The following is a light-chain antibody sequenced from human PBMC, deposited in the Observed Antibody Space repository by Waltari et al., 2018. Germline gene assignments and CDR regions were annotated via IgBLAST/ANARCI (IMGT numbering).Light chain of an antibody. CDR2: GNS. V-gene: IGLV1-40*01. CDR3: QSYDSSLSGPVV. CDR1: SSNIGAGYD. J-gene: IGLJ2*01. Sequence: QSVLTQPPSVSVAPGQRVTISCTGRSSNIGAGYDVPWYQQLPGTAPKLLIYGNSNRASGVPDRFSGSKSGTSASLAITGLQAEDEADYYCQSYDSSLSGPVVFGGGTKLTVL.